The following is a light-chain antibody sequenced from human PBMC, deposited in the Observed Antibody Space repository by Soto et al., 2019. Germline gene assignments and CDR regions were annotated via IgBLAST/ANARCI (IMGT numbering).Light chain of an antibody. CDR2: GAS. V-gene: IGKV3-20*01. CDR1: QSVSSN. CDR3: QQYGSSPPIT. Sequence: EIVMTQSPVTLSVSPGERATLSCRASQSVSSNLAWYQQKPGQAPRLLIYGASNRATDIPDRFSGSGSGTDFTLTITRLEPEDFAVYYCQQYGSSPPITFGQGTRLEIK. J-gene: IGKJ5*01.